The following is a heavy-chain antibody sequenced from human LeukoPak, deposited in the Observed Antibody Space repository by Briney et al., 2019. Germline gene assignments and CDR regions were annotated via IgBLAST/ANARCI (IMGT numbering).Heavy chain of an antibody. J-gene: IGHJ4*02. CDR3: ASISSYYDSSGYQFDY. V-gene: IGHV3-53*01. D-gene: IGHD3-22*01. Sequence: PGGSLRLSCAASGFPVSSNYMSWVRQAPGKGLEWVSVIYSGGSTYYADSVKGRFTISRDNSKNTLYLQMNSLRGHRHVVLSSASISSYYDSSGYQFDYWGQGTLVTVSS. CDR2: IYSGGST. CDR1: GFPVSSNY.